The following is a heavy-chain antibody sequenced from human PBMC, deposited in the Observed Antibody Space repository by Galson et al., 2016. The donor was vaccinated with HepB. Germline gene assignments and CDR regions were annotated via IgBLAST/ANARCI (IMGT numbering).Heavy chain of an antibody. Sequence: SLRLSCAASGFTFSNAWMSWVRQAPGKGLEWVGRIKSKTDGGTTDYAAPVKGRFTISRDDSKNTLYLQMNSLKTEDTAVYYCTTDRGYSSGWYYYGMDVWGQGTTVTVSS. CDR2: IKSKTDGGTT. CDR3: TTDRGYSSGWYYYGMDV. CDR1: GFTFSNAW. J-gene: IGHJ6*02. D-gene: IGHD6-19*01. V-gene: IGHV3-15*01.